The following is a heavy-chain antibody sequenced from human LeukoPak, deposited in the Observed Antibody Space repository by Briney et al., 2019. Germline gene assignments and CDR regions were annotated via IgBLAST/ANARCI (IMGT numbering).Heavy chain of an antibody. CDR1: GFTFSECT. J-gene: IGHJ4*02. Sequence: GSLRLSCAASGFTFSECTMKWVRQAPGKGLEWVSSISSSGAHIFYAGSVKGRFTISRDNAKNSLYLQMNSLRADDTAVYYCARDPGDSTPWGQGTLVTVSS. V-gene: IGHV3-21*01. CDR2: ISSSGAHI. D-gene: IGHD4-4*01. CDR3: ARDPGDSTP.